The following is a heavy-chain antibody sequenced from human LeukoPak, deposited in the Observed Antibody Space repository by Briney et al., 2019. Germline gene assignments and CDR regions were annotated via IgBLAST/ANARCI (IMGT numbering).Heavy chain of an antibody. CDR3: AREGYDFWSGYPRTDAFDI. D-gene: IGHD3-3*01. V-gene: IGHV3-66*01. CDR1: GFTFSSYS. J-gene: IGHJ3*02. CDR2: IYSGGST. Sequence: GGSLRLSCAASGFTFSSYSMNWVRQAPGKGLEWVSVIYSGGSTYYADSVKGRFTISRGNSKNTLYLQMNSLRAEDTAVYYCAREGYDFWSGYPRTDAFDIWGQGTMVTVSS.